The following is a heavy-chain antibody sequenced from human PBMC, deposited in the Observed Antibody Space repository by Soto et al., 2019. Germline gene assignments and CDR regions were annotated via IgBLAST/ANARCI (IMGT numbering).Heavy chain of an antibody. CDR3: ARYRREAVAGYTLDN. CDR2: VYNSGST. D-gene: IGHD6-13*01. Sequence: LSLTCTVSGGSISSNYWTWIQQPPGKGLEWIGYVYNSGSTNYNPSLKSRVTISEDTSKSQFSLKVNSMTAADTAVYYCARYRREAVAGYTLDNWGQGILVTVSS. J-gene: IGHJ4*02. V-gene: IGHV4-59*01. CDR1: GGSISSNY.